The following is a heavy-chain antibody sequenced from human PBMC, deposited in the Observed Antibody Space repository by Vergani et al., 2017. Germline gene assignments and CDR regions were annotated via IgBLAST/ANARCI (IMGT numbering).Heavy chain of an antibody. Sequence: QVQLVQSGAELKKPGASVWVSCKASGYTFSDYYIHWVRQAPGQGPEWLGWMNPDDGDTMYAEKFKGRVTMTRVTSLSTGYMDLTRLTSDDTAVYYCARDDXRDQLLRWGMDVWGQGTTVTVSS. V-gene: IGHV1-2*02. CDR1: GYTFSDYY. CDR2: MNPDDGDT. CDR3: ARDDXRDQLLRWGMDV. J-gene: IGHJ6*02. D-gene: IGHD2-2*01.